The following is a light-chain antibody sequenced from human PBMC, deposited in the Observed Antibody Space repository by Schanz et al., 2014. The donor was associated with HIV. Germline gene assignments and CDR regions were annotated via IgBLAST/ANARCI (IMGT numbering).Light chain of an antibody. Sequence: QSALTQPASVSGSPGQSITISCTGPNSDINFYYYVSWFQQHPGKAPQLMIYDGSRRPSGVSNRFSDSKSDNAASLTISGHQPEDEADYCCFSYTRDTVLFGGGTKLTVL. CDR3: FSYTRDTVL. CDR2: DGS. CDR1: NSDINFYYY. J-gene: IGLJ2*01. V-gene: IGLV2-14*03.